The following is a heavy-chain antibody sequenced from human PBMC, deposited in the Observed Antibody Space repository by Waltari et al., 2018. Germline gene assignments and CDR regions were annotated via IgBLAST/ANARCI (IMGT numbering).Heavy chain of an antibody. Sequence: QVQLQQWGAGLLKPSETLSLTCAVYGGYFSGYYWSWIRQPPGKGLEWIGEINHSGSTNYNPSLKSRVTISVDTSKNQFSLKLSSVTAADTAVYYCARGLRRFFNWFDPWGQGTLVTVSS. D-gene: IGHD3-3*01. CDR2: INHSGST. V-gene: IGHV4-34*01. CDR1: GGYFSGYY. CDR3: ARGLRRFFNWFDP. J-gene: IGHJ5*02.